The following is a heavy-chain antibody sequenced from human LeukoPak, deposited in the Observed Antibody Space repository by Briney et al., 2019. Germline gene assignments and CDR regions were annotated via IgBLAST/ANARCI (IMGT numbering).Heavy chain of an antibody. CDR1: GYTFTSYG. Sequence: ASVKVSCKASGYTFTSYGISWVRQAPGQGLEWMGWISAYNGNTNYAQKLQGRVTMTTDTSTSTAYMELRSLGSDDTAVYYCARDRFRSYDFWSGRGWFDPWGQGTLVTVSS. J-gene: IGHJ5*02. CDR2: ISAYNGNT. CDR3: ARDRFRSYDFWSGRGWFDP. V-gene: IGHV1-18*01. D-gene: IGHD3-3*01.